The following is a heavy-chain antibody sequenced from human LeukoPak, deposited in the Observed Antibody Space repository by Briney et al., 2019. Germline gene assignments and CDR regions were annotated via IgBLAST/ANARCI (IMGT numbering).Heavy chain of an antibody. CDR1: GFTFSSYW. Sequence: GGSLRLSCAASGFTFSSYWMHWVRQAPGKGLVWVSRINSDGSSASYADSVEGRFTISRDNAKNTLYLQMNSLRAEDTAVYYCARTYYYDSSGYPFDYWGQGTLVTVSS. D-gene: IGHD3-22*01. V-gene: IGHV3-74*01. CDR2: INSDGSSA. CDR3: ARTYYYDSSGYPFDY. J-gene: IGHJ4*02.